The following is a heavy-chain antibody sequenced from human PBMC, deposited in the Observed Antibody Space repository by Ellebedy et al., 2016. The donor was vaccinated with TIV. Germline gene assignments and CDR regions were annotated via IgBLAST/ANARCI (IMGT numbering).Heavy chain of an antibody. CDR1: GFNFRSYW. D-gene: IGHD4-17*01. CDR3: ARRASYGDYAVQVNPWFDP. Sequence: GESLKISCAASGFNFRSYWMTWVRQAPGKGLEWVAKIRQEGDEIYYVESVKGRFTISRDNAKNYLFLQMNSLRVEDTDGYYCARRASYGDYAVQVNPWFDPWGQGTLVTVSS. CDR2: IRQEGDEI. J-gene: IGHJ5*02. V-gene: IGHV3-7*01.